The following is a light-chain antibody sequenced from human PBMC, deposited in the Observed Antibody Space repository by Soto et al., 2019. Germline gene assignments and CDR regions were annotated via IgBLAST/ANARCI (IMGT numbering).Light chain of an antibody. J-gene: IGLJ2*01. V-gene: IGLV1-51*01. Sequence: QSVLTQTPSVSAAPGQKVTISCSASSSDIGNNYVSWYQQLPGTAPKLLIYDNNRRPSGIPDRFSGSKSGTSATLDITGLQTGDEADYYCGTWDTSLHVVFGGGTKLTVL. CDR1: SSDIGNNY. CDR2: DNN. CDR3: GTWDTSLHVV.